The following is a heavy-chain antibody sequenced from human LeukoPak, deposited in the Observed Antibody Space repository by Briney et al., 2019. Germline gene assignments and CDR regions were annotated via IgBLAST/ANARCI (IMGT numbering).Heavy chain of an antibody. CDR3: ARGGTGNCDP. D-gene: IGHD1-1*01. CDR2: IYHSGST. CDR1: GDSISSSHW. Sequence: SETLSLTCAVSGDSISSSHWWTWIRQPPGKGLEWIGEIYHSGSTNYNPSLKSRVTISVDKSKNQFSLNLSSVTAADTAVYYCARGGTGNCDPWGQGTLVTVSS. V-gene: IGHV4-4*02. J-gene: IGHJ5*02.